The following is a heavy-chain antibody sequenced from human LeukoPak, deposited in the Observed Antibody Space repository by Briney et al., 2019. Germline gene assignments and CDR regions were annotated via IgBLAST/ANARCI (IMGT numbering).Heavy chain of an antibody. CDR1: GFTFSSYA. J-gene: IGHJ3*02. D-gene: IGHD6-19*01. CDR2: ISGSGGST. V-gene: IGHV3-23*01. Sequence: GGSLRLSCAASGFTFSSYAMSWVRQAPGKGLEWVSAISGSGGSTYYADSVKGRFTISRDNSKNTLYLQMNSLRAEDTAVYYCAPSGYSSGWYRAGPDAFDIWGQGTMVTVSS. CDR3: APSGYSSGWYRAGPDAFDI.